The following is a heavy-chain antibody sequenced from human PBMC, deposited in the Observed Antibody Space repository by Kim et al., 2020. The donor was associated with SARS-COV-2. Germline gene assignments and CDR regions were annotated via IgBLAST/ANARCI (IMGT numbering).Heavy chain of an antibody. CDR2: ISCNGDNV. J-gene: IGHJ6*02. V-gene: IGHV3-9*01. D-gene: IGHD3-3*01. CDR1: GATFGGYG. CDR3: AKDFTSTFGVVVTGYRGDYATHG. Sequence: GGSLRLSCVVSGATFGGYGMNWVRQAPGRGLEWVSGISCNGDNVDYVDSVKGRFTTSRDNAKNTLYLQMDSLRPEDTAVYYCAKDFTSTFGVVVTGYRGDYATHGWSEGTTATV.